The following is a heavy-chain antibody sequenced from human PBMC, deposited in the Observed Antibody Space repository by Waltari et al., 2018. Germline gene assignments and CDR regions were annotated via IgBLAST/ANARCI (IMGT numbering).Heavy chain of an antibody. CDR3: ARCYDSSGWPYY. D-gene: IGHD3-22*01. Sequence: QVQLQESGPGLVKPSETLSFTCAVSGYSISSGYYWGGTRQPPGKGLEWIGSIYHSGSTYYNPSLKSRVTISVDTSKNQFSLKLSSVTAADTAVYYCARCYDSSGWPYYWGQGTLVTVSS. V-gene: IGHV4-38-2*01. J-gene: IGHJ4*02. CDR1: GYSISSGYY. CDR2: IYHSGST.